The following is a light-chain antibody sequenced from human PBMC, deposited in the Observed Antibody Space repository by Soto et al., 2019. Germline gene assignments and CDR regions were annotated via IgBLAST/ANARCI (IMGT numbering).Light chain of an antibody. CDR3: QQYGSSPPYT. CDR2: GAS. J-gene: IGKJ2*01. Sequence: ELVLTQSPGTLSLSPGEGATLSCRASQSVSSNHLAWYHQKPGQAPRLLIFGASSRASDIPDRFSGSGSGTDFTLTISKLEPEDFEVYYCQQYGSSPPYTFGQGTKLEIQ. V-gene: IGKV3-20*01. CDR1: QSVSSNH.